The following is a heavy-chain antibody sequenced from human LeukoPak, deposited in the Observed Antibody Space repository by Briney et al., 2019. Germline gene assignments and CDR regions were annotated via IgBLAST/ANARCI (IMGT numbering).Heavy chain of an antibody. CDR3: ARAPMGAAALY. J-gene: IGHJ4*02. D-gene: IGHD6-13*01. CDR2: MNPVSGNA. Sequence: ASVKVSCKASGYTFTNFDINWVRQAPGQGLEWMGWMNPVSGNAGSAQKFQGRVTLTRDTSINTAYMELSSLRSDDTAFYYCARAPMGAAALYWGQGTLVTVSS. V-gene: IGHV1-8*01. CDR1: GYTFTNFD.